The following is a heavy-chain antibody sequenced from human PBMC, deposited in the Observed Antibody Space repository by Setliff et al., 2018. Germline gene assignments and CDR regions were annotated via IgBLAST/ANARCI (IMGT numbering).Heavy chain of an antibody. CDR2: FIPILGAT. Sequence: SVKVSCKSSGGTFSSSGITWVRQAPGQGLQWLGRFIPILGATNYAQNFQGRVTITADESTSTGYMELRSLRSDDTAVYYCARLQALFGVSKDGDWFDPWGQGSLVTVSS. CDR1: GGTFSSSG. D-gene: IGHD3-3*01. V-gene: IGHV1-69*13. J-gene: IGHJ5*02. CDR3: ARLQALFGVSKDGDWFDP.